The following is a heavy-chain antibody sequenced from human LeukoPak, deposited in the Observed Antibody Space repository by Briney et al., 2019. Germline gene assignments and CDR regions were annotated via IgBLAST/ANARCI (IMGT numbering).Heavy chain of an antibody. J-gene: IGHJ4*02. CDR1: GYSFTNYW. CDR2: IYPGDSDT. D-gene: IGHD2-8*01. V-gene: IGHV5-51*01. CDR3: ARHMAYFYGTSGPDY. Sequence: KIGESLKISCKASGYSFTNYWIGWVRQMPGKGLEWMGIIYPGDSDTRYSPSFQGQVTISADKSISTAYLQWSSLKASDTAMYFCARHMAYFYGTSGPDYWGQGTLVTVSS.